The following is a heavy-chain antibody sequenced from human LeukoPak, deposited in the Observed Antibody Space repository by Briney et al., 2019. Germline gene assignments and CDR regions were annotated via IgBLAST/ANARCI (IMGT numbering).Heavy chain of an antibody. CDR3: ARRWPARDTVMVSTMIKWYFDL. CDR1: GFSFSGYS. CDR2: ISSSSDTI. Sequence: GGSLRLSCAASGFSFSGYSVNWVRQAPGKGLQWVSYISSSSDTIYYADSVKGRFTISRDNAKNSLYLQMNSLRAEDTAVYYCARRWPARDTVMVSTMIKWYFDLWGRGTLVTVSS. J-gene: IGHJ2*01. V-gene: IGHV3-48*01. D-gene: IGHD5-18*01.